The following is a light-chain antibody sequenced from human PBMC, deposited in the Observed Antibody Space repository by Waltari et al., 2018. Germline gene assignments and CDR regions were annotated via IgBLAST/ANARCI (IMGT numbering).Light chain of an antibody. V-gene: IGKV3-11*01. J-gene: IGKJ4*01. CDR1: QSIRDF. CDR3: QQRSNWPPLT. CDR2: NAA. Sequence: EIVFTQSPATLSLSPGDSATLSCRARQSIRDFLAWYQHKPGQAPRLLIYNAAVRATDTPARFSGSGSGTDFTLTISSLEPEDFAVYYCQQRSNWPPLTFGGGTKVEIK.